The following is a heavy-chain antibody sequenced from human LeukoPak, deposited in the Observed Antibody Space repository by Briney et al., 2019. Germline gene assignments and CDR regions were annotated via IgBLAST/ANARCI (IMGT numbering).Heavy chain of an antibody. V-gene: IGHV3-7*01. CDR1: GITFSTYW. CDR3: ARVVYGSLDI. D-gene: IGHD2-15*01. CDR2: IKQDGSEK. Sequence: GGSLRLSCAASGITFSTYWMSWVRQAPGKGLEWVANIKQDGSEKDYVDSVKGRFTISRDNAKKSLYLEMNSLRVEDTAVYYCARVVYGSLDIWGKGTMVTISS. J-gene: IGHJ3*02.